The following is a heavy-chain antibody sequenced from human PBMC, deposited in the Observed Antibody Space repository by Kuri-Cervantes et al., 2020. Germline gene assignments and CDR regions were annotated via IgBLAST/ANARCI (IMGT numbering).Heavy chain of an antibody. V-gene: IGHV3-11*04. D-gene: IGHD2-15*01. J-gene: IGHJ3*02. Sequence: GESLKISCAASGFTFSDYYMSWIRQAPGKGLEWVSYISSSGSTIYYADSVTGRFTISRDNAKNSLYLQMNSLRAEDTAVYYCAKDGGDAFDIWGQGTMVTVSS. CDR2: ISSSGSTI. CDR3: AKDGGDAFDI. CDR1: GFTFSDYY.